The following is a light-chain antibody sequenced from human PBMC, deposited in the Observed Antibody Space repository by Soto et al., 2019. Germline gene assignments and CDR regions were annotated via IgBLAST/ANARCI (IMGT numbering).Light chain of an antibody. CDR1: SSDVGAYNY. CDR2: EVS. J-gene: IGLJ1*01. CDR3: SSYTSRSTVV. Sequence: QSALTQPASVSGSPGQSITISCTGTSSDVGAYNYVSWYQQHPGKAPKLMIYEVSNRPSGVSNRFSGSKSANTAYLTISGLQAEDEADYYCSSYTSRSTVVFGTGTKLTVL. V-gene: IGLV2-14*01.